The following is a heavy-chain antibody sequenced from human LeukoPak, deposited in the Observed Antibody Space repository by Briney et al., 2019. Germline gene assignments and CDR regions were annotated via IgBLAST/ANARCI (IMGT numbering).Heavy chain of an antibody. D-gene: IGHD5-18*01. CDR2: INPSGGTT. CDR1: GYTFTSYY. J-gene: IGHJ6*02. Sequence: ASVKVSCKASGYTFTSYYIHWVRQAPGQGLEWMGIINPSGGTTSYAQKFQGRVTMTRDTSTSTVYMELSSLRSEDTAVYYCARAGYSYGDHYYYYGMDVWGQGTTVTVSS. V-gene: IGHV1-46*01. CDR3: ARAGYSYGDHYYYYGMDV.